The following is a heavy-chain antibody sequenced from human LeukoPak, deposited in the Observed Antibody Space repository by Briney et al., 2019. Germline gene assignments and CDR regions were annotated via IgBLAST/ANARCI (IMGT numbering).Heavy chain of an antibody. CDR1: GFTFSNYA. V-gene: IGHV3-23*01. CDR2: ISDTGATA. Sequence: GGSLRLSCVASGFTFSNYAMSWVRQAPGKGLEWVSSISDTGATANYADSMKGRFTISRDNSKNTLYLQMNSLRAEDTAVYYCAKDGVEFPFDYWAREPWSPSPQ. CDR3: AKDGVEFPFDY. D-gene: IGHD2-8*01. J-gene: IGHJ4*02.